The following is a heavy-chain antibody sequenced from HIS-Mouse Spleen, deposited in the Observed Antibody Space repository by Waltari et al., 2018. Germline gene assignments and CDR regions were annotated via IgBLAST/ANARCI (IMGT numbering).Heavy chain of an antibody. J-gene: IGHJ4*02. CDR1: GFTFSIYG. CDR2: ISYDGSNK. Sequence: QVQLVESGGGVVQPGRSLRLSCAASGFTFSIYGMPWVRQDPGKGLEWVAVISYDGSNKYYADSVKGRFTISRDNSKNTLYLQMNSLRAEDTAVYYCAKVPGYSSGWYYFDYWGQGTLATVSS. CDR3: AKVPGYSSGWYYFDY. V-gene: IGHV3-30*18. D-gene: IGHD6-19*01.